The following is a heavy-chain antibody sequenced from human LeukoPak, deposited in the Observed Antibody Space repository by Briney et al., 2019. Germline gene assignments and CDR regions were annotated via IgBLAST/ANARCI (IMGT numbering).Heavy chain of an antibody. J-gene: IGHJ4*02. CDR1: GCTFTGYY. CDR2: INPNSGGT. CDR3: ARLHPGIAAAGKEGFDC. Sequence: ASVKVTCKASGCTFTGYYMHWVRQAPGQGLEWMGWINPNSGGTNYAQKFQGRVTMTRDTSISTAYMELSRLRSDDTAVYYCARLHPGIAAAGKEGFDCWGQGTLVTVSS. V-gene: IGHV1-2*02. D-gene: IGHD6-13*01.